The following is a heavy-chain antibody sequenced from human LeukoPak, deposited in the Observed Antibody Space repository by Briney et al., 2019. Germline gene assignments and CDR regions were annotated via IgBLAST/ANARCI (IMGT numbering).Heavy chain of an antibody. CDR1: GGSISSSSYY. J-gene: IGHJ6*02. Sequence: SETLSLTCTVSGGSISSSSYYWGWIRQPPGTGLEWIGSIYYSGSTYYNPSLKSRVTISVDTSKNQFSLKLSSVTAADTAVYYCARDESGFSYYYYGMDVWGQGTTVTVSS. CDR2: IYYSGST. D-gene: IGHD3-10*01. CDR3: ARDESGFSYYYYGMDV. V-gene: IGHV4-39*02.